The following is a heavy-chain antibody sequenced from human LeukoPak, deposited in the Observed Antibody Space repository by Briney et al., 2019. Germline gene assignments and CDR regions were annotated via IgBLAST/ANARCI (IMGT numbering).Heavy chain of an antibody. Sequence: SETLSLTCTVSGGSLSSYYWSWVRQPPGKGLEWVGYIYYSGSTNYNPSLKSRVTIPVDTSKNQSSLKLSSVTAADTAVYYCARCPLMIHRPYGMDVWGQGTTVTVSS. CDR2: IYYSGST. D-gene: IGHD3-16*01. V-gene: IGHV4-59*01. CDR3: ARCPLMIHRPYGMDV. J-gene: IGHJ6*02. CDR1: GGSLSSYY.